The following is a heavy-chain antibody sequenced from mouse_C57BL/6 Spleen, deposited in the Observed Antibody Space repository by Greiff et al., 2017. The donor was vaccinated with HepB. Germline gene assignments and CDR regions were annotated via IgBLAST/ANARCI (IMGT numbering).Heavy chain of an antibody. V-gene: IGHV1-54*01. CDR2: INPGSGGT. Sequence: VHLVESGAELVRPGTSVKVSCKASGYAFTNYLIEWVKQRPGQGLEWIGVINPGSGGTNYNEKFKGKATLTADKSSSTAYMQLSSLTSEDSAVYFCARGKEDFDVWGTGTTVTVSS. CDR3: ARGKEDFDV. CDR1: GYAFTNYL. J-gene: IGHJ1*03.